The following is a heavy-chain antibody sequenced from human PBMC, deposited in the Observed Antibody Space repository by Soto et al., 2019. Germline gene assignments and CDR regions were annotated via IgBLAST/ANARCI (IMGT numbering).Heavy chain of an antibody. V-gene: IGHV5-51*01. CDR2: IYPGDSDT. Sequence: PGESLKISCKGSGYSFTSYWIGWVRQMPGKGLEWTGIIYPGDSDTRYSPSFQGQVTISADKSISTAYLQWSSLKASDTAMYYCARSPGYSSGWSHQVYFDYWGQGTLVTVSS. CDR3: ARSPGYSSGWSHQVYFDY. D-gene: IGHD6-19*01. CDR1: GYSFTSYW. J-gene: IGHJ4*02.